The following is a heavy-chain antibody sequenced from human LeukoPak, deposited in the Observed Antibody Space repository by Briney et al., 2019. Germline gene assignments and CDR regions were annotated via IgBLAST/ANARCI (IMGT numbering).Heavy chain of an antibody. CDR3: AKGSVTIFGVVIPHRFDY. CDR2: FTRNDETT. D-gene: IGHD3-3*01. V-gene: IGHV3-23*01. J-gene: IGHJ4*02. CDR1: GFSFSNWA. Sequence: PGGSLRLSCAASGFSFSNWAMSWVRQAPGKGLEWVSGFTRNDETTSYADSVKGRFTISRDNSKNTLYLQMSSLRAEDTAVYYCAKGSVTIFGVVIPHRFDYWGQGTLVTVSS.